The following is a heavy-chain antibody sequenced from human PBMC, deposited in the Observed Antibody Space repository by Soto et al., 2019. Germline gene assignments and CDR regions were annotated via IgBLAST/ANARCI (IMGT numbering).Heavy chain of an antibody. Sequence: VQLVESGGGLVQPGGSLRLSCAASGFTVSSNYMGWVGQAPGKGLEWVSVIYSGGTTYYADSVKDILTISRDNSKNTLYLQMNSLRAEDTAVYYCARDLSVWGKGTTVTVSS. J-gene: IGHJ6*04. CDR2: IYSGGTT. V-gene: IGHV3-66*01. CDR3: ARDLSV. CDR1: GFTVSSNY.